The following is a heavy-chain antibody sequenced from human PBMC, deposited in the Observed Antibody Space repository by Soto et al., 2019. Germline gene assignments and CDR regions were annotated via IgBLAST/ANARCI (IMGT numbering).Heavy chain of an antibody. CDR3: ARETPITMVRGVIRWFDP. J-gene: IGHJ5*02. Sequence: SETLSLTCTVSGGSISSGGYYWSWIRQHPGKGLEWIGYIYYSGSTYYNQSLKSRVTISVDTSKNQFSLKLSSVTAADTAVYYCARETPITMVRGVIRWFDPWGQGTLVTVSS. V-gene: IGHV4-31*03. D-gene: IGHD3-10*01. CDR1: GGSISSGGYY. CDR2: IYYSGST.